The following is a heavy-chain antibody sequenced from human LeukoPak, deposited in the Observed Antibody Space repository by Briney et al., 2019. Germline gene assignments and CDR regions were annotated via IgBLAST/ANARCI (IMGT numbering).Heavy chain of an antibody. CDR1: GYTFTSYD. V-gene: IGHV1-8*01. CDR2: MNPNSGNT. D-gene: IGHD1-26*01. Sequence: ASVKVSCKASGYTFTSYDINWVRQATGQGLEWMGWMNPNSGNTGSAQRFQGRITMTRDTSISTAYMELSSLRSEDTAVYYCARGPLVKLPSSFDPWGQGTLVTVSS. J-gene: IGHJ5*02. CDR3: ARGPLVKLPSSFDP.